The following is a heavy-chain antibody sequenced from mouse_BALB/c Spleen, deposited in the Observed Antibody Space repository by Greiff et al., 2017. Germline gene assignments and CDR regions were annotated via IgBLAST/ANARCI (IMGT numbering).Heavy chain of an antibody. Sequence: QVQLQQSGAELMKPGASVKISCKATGYTFSSYWIEWVKQRPGHGLEWIGEILPGSGSTNYNEKFKGKATFTADTSSNTAYMQLSSLTSEDSAVYYCARYYRYSLYWYFDVWGAGTTVTVSS. D-gene: IGHD2-14*01. V-gene: IGHV1-9*01. J-gene: IGHJ1*01. CDR2: ILPGSGST. CDR3: ARYYRYSLYWYFDV. CDR1: GYTFSSYW.